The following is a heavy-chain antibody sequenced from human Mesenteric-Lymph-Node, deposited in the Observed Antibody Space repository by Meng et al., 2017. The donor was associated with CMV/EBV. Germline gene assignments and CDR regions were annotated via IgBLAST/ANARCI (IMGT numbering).Heavy chain of an antibody. CDR1: GFTFSDYA. V-gene: IGHV3-30*04. D-gene: IGHD2-15*01. Sequence: GESLKISCAASGFTFSDYAMHWVRQAPGKGLEWVAVISFDGNNEFYADSVKGRFTISRDNAKNSLYLQMNSLRAEDTAVYYCARAKCSGGSCYWSFDYWGQGTLVTVSS. CDR3: ARAKCSGGSCYWSFDY. J-gene: IGHJ4*02. CDR2: ISFDGNNE.